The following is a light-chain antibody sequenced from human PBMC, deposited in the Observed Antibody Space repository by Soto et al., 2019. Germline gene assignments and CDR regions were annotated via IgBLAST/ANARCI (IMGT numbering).Light chain of an antibody. Sequence: MTQSPSTLSLSPGERATLSCRASQSVSSYLAWYQQKPGQAPRLLIYDASNRATGIPAGFSGSGSGTDFTLTISSLQSEDFAVYYCQQYNNWPPWTFGQGTKVDIK. CDR3: QQYNNWPPWT. V-gene: IGKV3D-15*01. CDR2: DAS. J-gene: IGKJ1*01. CDR1: QSVSSY.